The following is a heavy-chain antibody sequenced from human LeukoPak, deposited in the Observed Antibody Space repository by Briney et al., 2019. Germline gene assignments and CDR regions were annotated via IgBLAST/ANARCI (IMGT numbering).Heavy chain of an antibody. D-gene: IGHD2-2*02. V-gene: IGHV3-11*04. CDR3: ARAGYCSSTSCYTNYYYYMDV. CDR2: IGGSGSPI. Sequence: GGSLRLSCAASGFTFSDYYMTWIRQAPGKGLEWVSYIGGSGSPIYYADSVKGRFTISRDNAKKSLYLQMNSLRAEDTAVYYCARAGYCSSTSCYTNYYYYMDVWGKGTTVTVSS. J-gene: IGHJ6*03. CDR1: GFTFSDYY.